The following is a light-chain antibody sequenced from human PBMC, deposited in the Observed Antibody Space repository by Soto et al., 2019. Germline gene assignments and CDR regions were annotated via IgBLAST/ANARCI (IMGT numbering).Light chain of an antibody. CDR2: GAS. CDR1: QSVSSSH. Sequence: ENVLTQSPGTLSLSPGERATLSCRASQSVSSSHLAWYQQKPGQAPRLLIYGASSRATGIPDRFSGSGSGTDFTLTISRLEPEDFAVYYCQQYGSSPQTFGQGTKVDIK. J-gene: IGKJ1*01. CDR3: QQYGSSPQT. V-gene: IGKV3-20*01.